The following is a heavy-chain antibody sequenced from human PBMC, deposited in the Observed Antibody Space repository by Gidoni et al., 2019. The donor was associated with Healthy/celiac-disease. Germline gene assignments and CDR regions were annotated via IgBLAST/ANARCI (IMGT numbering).Heavy chain of an antibody. CDR2: IGTAGDT. D-gene: IGHD2-2*01. J-gene: IGHJ6*02. V-gene: IGHV3-13*01. Sequence: EVQLVESGGGLVQPGGSLRLSCAASGFTFSSYDMPWVRQATGKGLEWVSAIGTAGDTYYPGSVKGRFTISRENAKNSLYLQMNSLRAGDTAVYYCARDLGYCSSTSCWSYGMDVWGQGTTVTVSS. CDR1: GFTFSSYD. CDR3: ARDLGYCSSTSCWSYGMDV.